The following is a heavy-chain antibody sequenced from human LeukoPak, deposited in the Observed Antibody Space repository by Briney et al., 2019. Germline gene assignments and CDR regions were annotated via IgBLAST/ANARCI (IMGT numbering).Heavy chain of an antibody. CDR1: GFTFSSYG. CDR2: ISYDGSNK. Sequence: GGSLRLSCAASGFTFSSYGMHWVRQAPGKGLEWVVVISYDGSNKYYADSVKGRFTISRDNSKNTLYLQMNSLRAEDTAVYYCAKVVGPSTVLRFLEWLLPFDYWGQGTLVTVSS. V-gene: IGHV3-30*18. J-gene: IGHJ4*02. D-gene: IGHD3-3*01. CDR3: AKVVGPSTVLRFLEWLLPFDY.